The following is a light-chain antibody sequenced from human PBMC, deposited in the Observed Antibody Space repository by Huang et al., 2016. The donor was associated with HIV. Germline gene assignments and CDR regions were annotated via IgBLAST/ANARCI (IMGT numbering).Light chain of an antibody. CDR1: QSITTY. CDR2: ATS. J-gene: IGKJ2*01. CDR3: QQSYNLPYT. Sequence: DIQMTQSPPSLSASLGDRVTITCRASQSITTYLNWYRHKPGEAPELRIHATSTFQNGVPSRFSGGGSGTDFTLTITNLQPEDVASYYCQQSYNLPYTFGRGTKVDIK. V-gene: IGKV1-39*01.